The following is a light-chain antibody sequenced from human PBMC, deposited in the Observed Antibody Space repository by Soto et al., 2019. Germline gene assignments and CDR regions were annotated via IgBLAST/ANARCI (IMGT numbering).Light chain of an antibody. CDR3: QKYDNAPHT. CDR2: AAS. Sequence: DIQMTQSPSSLSASVGDRVTVTCRASQGISDYLAWYQQRPGKVPKLLIYAASTLQSGVPSRFSGSGSGTDFTLAISSLQPEDVATYYCQKYDNAPHTCGPWTKVDIK. V-gene: IGKV1-27*01. J-gene: IGKJ3*01. CDR1: QGISDY.